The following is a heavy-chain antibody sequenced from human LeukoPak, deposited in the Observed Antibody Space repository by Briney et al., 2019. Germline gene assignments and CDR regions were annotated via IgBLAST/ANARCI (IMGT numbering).Heavy chain of an antibody. V-gene: IGHV3-20*04. J-gene: IGHJ4*02. D-gene: IGHD3-22*01. Sequence: GGSLRLSCAASGFTFDDYGMSWVRQAPGKGLQWVSGINWNGGSTGYAASAKGRFTISRDNAKNSLYLQMNSLRAEDTALYYCARVFPSGSSGYSDFDYWGQGTLVTVS. CDR2: INWNGGST. CDR1: GFTFDDYG. CDR3: ARVFPSGSSGYSDFDY.